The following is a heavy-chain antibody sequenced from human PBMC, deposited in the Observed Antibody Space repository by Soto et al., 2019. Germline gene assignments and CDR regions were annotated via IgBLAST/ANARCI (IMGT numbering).Heavy chain of an antibody. D-gene: IGHD3-10*01. CDR2: ITNTGGDT. CDR1: GFTFSRNA. J-gene: IGHJ4*02. Sequence: GGSLRLSCAASGFTFSRNAMSWVRQAPGKGLEWVSVITNTGGDTLYADSVKGRFTISRDNSKNTLYLQMNSLRAEDTAIYYCARASGESYPGSRVFDSWGQGTRVTVSS. CDR3: ARASGESYPGSRVFDS. V-gene: IGHV3-23*01.